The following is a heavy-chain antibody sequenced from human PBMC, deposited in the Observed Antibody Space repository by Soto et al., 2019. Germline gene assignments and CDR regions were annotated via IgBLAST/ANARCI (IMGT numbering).Heavy chain of an antibody. D-gene: IGHD6-6*01. CDR2: MNPNSGNS. CDR1: GYTFTSYD. J-gene: IGHJ6*02. V-gene: IGHV1-8*01. CDR3: ARAMTSRGMGD. Sequence: QVQLVQSGAEVKKPGASVKVSCKASGYTFTSYDINWVRQDTGQGLEWMGWMNPNSGNSGYTQKFQGRVTKTRNTSIPTAYMELRSLSSEDTAVYYCARAMTSRGMGDWSPGTTGNFSS.